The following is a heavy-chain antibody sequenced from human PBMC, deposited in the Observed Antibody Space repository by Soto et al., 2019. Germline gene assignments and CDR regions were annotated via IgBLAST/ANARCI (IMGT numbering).Heavy chain of an antibody. CDR2: ISYDGSNK. V-gene: IGHV3-30*18. CDR3: AKPLAGFLTGYRN. J-gene: IGHJ6*02. D-gene: IGHD3-9*01. CDR1: GFTFSSYG. Sequence: GGSLRLSCAASGFTFSSYGMHWVRQAPGKGLEWVAVISYDGSNKYYADSVKGRFTISRDNSKNTLYLQMNSLRAEDTAVYYCAKPLAGFLTGYRNWGQGTTVTVSS.